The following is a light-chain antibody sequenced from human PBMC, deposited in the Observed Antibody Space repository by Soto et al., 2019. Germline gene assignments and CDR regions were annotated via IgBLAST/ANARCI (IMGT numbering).Light chain of an antibody. CDR1: NSDVGGYYS. Sequence: QSVLTQPASVSGSPGQSIAISCTGTNSDVGGYYSVSWYQQHPGKAPKLVIYAVSNRPSGVSNRFSGSKSGNTASLTISGLQAEDEADYYCSSYTSSSTRVFGGGTKLTVL. J-gene: IGLJ2*01. CDR3: SSYTSSSTRV. V-gene: IGLV2-14*01. CDR2: AVS.